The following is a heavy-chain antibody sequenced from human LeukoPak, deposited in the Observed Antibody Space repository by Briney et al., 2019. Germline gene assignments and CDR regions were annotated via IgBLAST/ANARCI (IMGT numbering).Heavy chain of an antibody. J-gene: IGHJ4*02. CDR1: GGSFSGYY. D-gene: IGHD3-22*01. V-gene: IGHV4-59*01. CDR2: IYYSGST. CDR3: AREGDSSGCFDY. Sequence: SETLSLTCAVYGGSFSGYYWSWIRQPPGKGLEWIGYIYYSGSTNYNPSLKSRVTISVDTSKNQFSLKLSSVTAADTAVYYCAREGDSSGCFDYWGQGTLVTVSS.